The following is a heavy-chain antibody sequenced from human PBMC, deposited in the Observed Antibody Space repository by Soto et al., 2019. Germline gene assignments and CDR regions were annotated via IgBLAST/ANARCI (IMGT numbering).Heavy chain of an antibody. J-gene: IGHJ6*02. V-gene: IGHV3-11*01. CDR3: ARAPYFGSGTYYYYALDV. CDR1: GLTFSDHY. D-gene: IGHD3-10*01. Sequence: QVQLVESGGGLDKPGGSLRLSCAASGLTFSDHYMTWIRQAPGKGLEWISYISSSAGTIYYADSVKGRFTISRDNAKNSLYLQMTNLRAEDTAVYYCARAPYFGSGTYYYYALDVWGQGTTVTVSS. CDR2: ISSSAGTI.